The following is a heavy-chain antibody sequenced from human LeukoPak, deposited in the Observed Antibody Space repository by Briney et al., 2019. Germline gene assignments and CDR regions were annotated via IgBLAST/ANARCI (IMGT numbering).Heavy chain of an antibody. CDR1: GGSISSYY. CDR2: IYYSGST. J-gene: IGHJ4*02. Sequence: SETLSLTCTVSGGSISSYYWSWIRQPPGKGLEWIGYIYYSGSTNYNPSLKSRVTISVDTPKNQFSLKLSSVTAADTAVYYCARGTGDELNYYFDYWGQGTLVTVSS. V-gene: IGHV4-59*01. D-gene: IGHD7-27*01. CDR3: ARGTGDELNYYFDY.